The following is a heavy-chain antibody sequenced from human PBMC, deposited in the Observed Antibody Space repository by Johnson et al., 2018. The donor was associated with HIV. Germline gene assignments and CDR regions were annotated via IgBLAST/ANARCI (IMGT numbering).Heavy chain of an antibody. CDR1: GFTFSSYW. V-gene: IGHV3-23*01. CDR2: ISGSGGST. J-gene: IGHJ3*02. D-gene: IGHD6-19*01. Sequence: VQLLESGGGLVQPGGSLRLSCAASGFTFSSYWMSWVRQAPGKGLEWVSAISGSGGSTYYADSVKGRFTISRDNSKNTLYLQMNSLRAEDTAVYYCARYSSGWYGAFDIWGQGTMVTVSS. CDR3: ARYSSGWYGAFDI.